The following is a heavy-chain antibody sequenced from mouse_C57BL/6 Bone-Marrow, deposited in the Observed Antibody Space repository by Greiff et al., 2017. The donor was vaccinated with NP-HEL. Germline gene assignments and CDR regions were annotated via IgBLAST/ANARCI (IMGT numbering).Heavy chain of an antibody. CDR1: GFNIKDDY. Sequence: VQLQQSGAELVRPGASVKLSCTASGFNIKDDYMHWVKQRPEQGLEWIGWIDPESGDTEYASKFQGKATITADTASNTAYLQLSSLTSEDTAVYYCTTGYYYGSSYGFAYWGQGTLVTVSA. CDR3: TTGYYYGSSYGFAY. CDR2: IDPESGDT. D-gene: IGHD1-1*01. J-gene: IGHJ3*01. V-gene: IGHV14-4*01.